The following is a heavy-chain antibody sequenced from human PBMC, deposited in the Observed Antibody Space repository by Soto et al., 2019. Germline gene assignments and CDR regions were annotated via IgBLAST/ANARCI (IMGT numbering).Heavy chain of an antibody. Sequence: GGCLRLSFVSSRCSFSNYNMNCFRQAPGNGLEWVSYITDSSDTVHYADSVRGRFTISRDNAESSLYLQMNSLRDEDTAVYFCARDFGHGYYLDYWGRGTLVTVSS. CDR1: RCSFSNYN. V-gene: IGHV3-48*02. CDR2: ITDSSDTV. D-gene: IGHD3-3*01. CDR3: ARDFGHGYYLDY. J-gene: IGHJ4*02.